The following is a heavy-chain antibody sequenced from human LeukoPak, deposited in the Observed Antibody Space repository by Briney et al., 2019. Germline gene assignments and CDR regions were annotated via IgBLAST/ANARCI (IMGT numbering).Heavy chain of an antibody. V-gene: IGHV3-7*01. J-gene: IGHJ5*02. CDR3: ARDREPYGSGSLSP. CDR1: GFTFSSDW. D-gene: IGHD3-10*01. CDR2: INQDGRDK. Sequence: GGSLRLSCAASGFTFSSDWMSWVRQAPGKGLEWVANINQDGRDKSYVDSVRGRFTISRDNAKNTLYLQMNSLRAEDTAVYYCARDREPYGSGSLSPWGQGTLVTVSS.